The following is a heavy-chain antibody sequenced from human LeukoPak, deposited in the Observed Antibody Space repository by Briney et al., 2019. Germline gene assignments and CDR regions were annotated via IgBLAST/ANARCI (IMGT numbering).Heavy chain of an antibody. CDR1: GYTFTGYY. D-gene: IGHD6-19*01. V-gene: IGHV1-2*02. J-gene: IGHJ3*02. Sequence: ASVKVSCKASGYTFTGYYMHWVRQAPGQGLAWMGWINPNSGGTNYAQKFQGRVTMTRDTSISTAYMELSRLRSDDTAVYYCASPVAGTADAFDIWGQGTMVTVSS. CDR3: ASPVAGTADAFDI. CDR2: INPNSGGT.